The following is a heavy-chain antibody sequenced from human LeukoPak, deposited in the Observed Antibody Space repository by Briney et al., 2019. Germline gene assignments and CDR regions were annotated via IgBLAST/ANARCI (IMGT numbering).Heavy chain of an antibody. CDR2: ISGSGGST. CDR1: GFTFGDYA. D-gene: IGHD2-2*01. CDR3: AKEGIVVVPANIYYYYYMDV. V-gene: IGHV3-23*01. Sequence: PGRSLRLSCTASGFTFGDYAMSWVRQAPGKGLEWVSAISGSGGSTYYADSVKGRFTISRDNSKNTLYLQMNSLRAEDTAVYYCAKEGIVVVPANIYYYYYMDVWGKGTTVTISS. J-gene: IGHJ6*03.